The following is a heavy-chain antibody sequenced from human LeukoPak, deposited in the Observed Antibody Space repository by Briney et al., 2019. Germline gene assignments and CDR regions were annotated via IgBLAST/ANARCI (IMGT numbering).Heavy chain of an antibody. CDR1: GGSFSGYY. CDR2: INHSGST. CDR3: ARVKHYIWGSYRYVWFDP. D-gene: IGHD3-16*02. V-gene: IGHV4-34*01. Sequence: PSETLSLTCAVYGGSFSGYYWSWIRQPPGEGLEWIGEINHSGSTNYNPSLKSRVTISVDTSKNQFSLKLSSVTAADTAVYYCARVKHYIWGSYRYVWFDPWGQGTLVTVSS. J-gene: IGHJ5*02.